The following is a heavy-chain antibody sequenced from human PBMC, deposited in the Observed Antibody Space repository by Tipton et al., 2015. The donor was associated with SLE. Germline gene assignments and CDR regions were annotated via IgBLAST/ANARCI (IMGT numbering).Heavy chain of an antibody. CDR1: GFNFDDHT. J-gene: IGHJ4*02. D-gene: IGHD5-12*01. CDR3: AKDLYRGHSGYYDY. V-gene: IGHV3-43*01. Sequence: SLRLSCAASGFNFDDHTFHWVRQVPGKGLEWVSLITWDGLTISYADSVKGRFTISRGNSRNSLYLQMNSLRPEDTALYYCAKDLYRGHSGYYDYWGQGTLVTVSS. CDR2: ITWDGLTI.